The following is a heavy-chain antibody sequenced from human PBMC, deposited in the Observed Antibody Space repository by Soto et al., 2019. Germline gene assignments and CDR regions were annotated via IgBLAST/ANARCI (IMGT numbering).Heavy chain of an antibody. CDR3: ARDSMSGYDYHSLLY. V-gene: IGHV1-2*02. D-gene: IGHD5-12*01. Sequence: GASVKVSCKASGYTFTGYYLHWVRQAPGQGLEWMGWLSPNSGGTNYAQKFRGRVTMTRDTTISTAYMELTRLTSDDTAVYYCARDSMSGYDYHSLLYWGQGALVTVSS. J-gene: IGHJ4*02. CDR1: GYTFTGYY. CDR2: LSPNSGGT.